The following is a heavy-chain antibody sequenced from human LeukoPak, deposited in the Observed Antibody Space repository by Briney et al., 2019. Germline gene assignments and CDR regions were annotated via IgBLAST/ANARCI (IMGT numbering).Heavy chain of an antibody. Sequence: SETLSLTCAVYGGSFSGYYWSRIRQPPGKGLEWIGEINHSGSTNYNPSLKSRVTTSVDTSKNQFSLKLSSVTAADTAVYYCARAARILYPKYYFDYWGQGTLVTVSS. CDR1: GGSFSGYY. CDR2: INHSGST. J-gene: IGHJ4*02. D-gene: IGHD2-8*01. V-gene: IGHV4-34*01. CDR3: ARAARILYPKYYFDY.